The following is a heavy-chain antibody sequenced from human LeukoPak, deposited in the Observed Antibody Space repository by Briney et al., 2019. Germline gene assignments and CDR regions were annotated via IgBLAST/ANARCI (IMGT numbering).Heavy chain of an antibody. CDR3: ARDHYDTTVYYYYGMDV. J-gene: IGHJ6*02. CDR1: GGSISSGDYY. D-gene: IGHD3-9*01. Sequence: SETLSLTCTVSGGSISSGDYYWSWIRQPPGKGLEWIGYIYYSGRTYYNPSLKSRVTISVDTSKNQFSLKLSSVTAADTAVYYCARDHYDTTVYYYYGMDVWGQGTTVTVSS. CDR2: IYYSGRT. V-gene: IGHV4-30-4*01.